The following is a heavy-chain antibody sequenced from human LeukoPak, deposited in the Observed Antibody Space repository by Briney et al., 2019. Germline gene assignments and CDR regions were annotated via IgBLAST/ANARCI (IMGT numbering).Heavy chain of an antibody. CDR1: GYTFTSYD. Sequence: ASVKVPCKASGYTFTSYDINWVRQATGQGLEWMGWMNPNSGNTGYAQKFQGRVTMTRNTSISTAYMELSSLRSEDTAVYYCATHGGYSYGYYFDYWGQGTLVTVSS. J-gene: IGHJ4*02. CDR3: ATHGGYSYGYYFDY. CDR2: MNPNSGNT. D-gene: IGHD5-18*01. V-gene: IGHV1-8*01.